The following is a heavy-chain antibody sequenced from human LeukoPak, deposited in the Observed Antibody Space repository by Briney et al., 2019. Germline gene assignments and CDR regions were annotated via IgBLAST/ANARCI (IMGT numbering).Heavy chain of an antibody. V-gene: IGHV3-64*01. D-gene: IGHD2-2*01. CDR1: GFTFSSYA. CDR3: ARDQFSYCSSTSCFPLTT. CDR2: ISSNGGST. J-gene: IGHJ5*02. Sequence: GGSLRLSCAASGFTFSSYAKHWVRQAPGKGLEYVSAISSNGGSTYYANSVKGRFTISRDNSKNTLYLQMGSLRAEDMAVYYCARDQFSYCSSTSCFPLTTWGQGTLVTVSS.